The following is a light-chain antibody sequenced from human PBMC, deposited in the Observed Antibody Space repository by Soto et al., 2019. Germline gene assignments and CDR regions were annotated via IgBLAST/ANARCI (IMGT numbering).Light chain of an antibody. CDR3: QQAHSFPLT. J-gene: IGKJ5*01. V-gene: IGKV1-12*01. CDR2: VAS. Sequence: DIQMTQSPSSVSASVGDRVTITCRASQDVNRWLAWYQQKPGRAPKLLIYVASTLQSGVPSRFSGSGSGTDFTLTISSLQPEDFATYYCQQAHSFPLTFGQGTRLQMK. CDR1: QDVNRW.